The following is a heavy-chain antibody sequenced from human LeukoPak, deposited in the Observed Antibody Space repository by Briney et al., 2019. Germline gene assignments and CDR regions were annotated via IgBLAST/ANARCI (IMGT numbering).Heavy chain of an antibody. J-gene: IGHJ4*02. Sequence: GGSLRLSCAASGFTFVSYWMHWVRQAPGKGLVWVSRINGYGSSTDFADSVKGRFTISRDNAKNTLYLQVNSLRAEDTAVYYCARDAPGNTALDYWGQGTLVTVSS. CDR1: GFTFVSYW. CDR2: INGYGSST. V-gene: IGHV3-74*01. CDR3: ARDAPGNTALDY. D-gene: IGHD5-18*01.